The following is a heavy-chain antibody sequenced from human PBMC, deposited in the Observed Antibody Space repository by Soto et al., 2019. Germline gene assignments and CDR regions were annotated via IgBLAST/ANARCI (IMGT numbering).Heavy chain of an antibody. CDR1: GFTFSNNG. Sequence: QVQLVASGGGVVQPGRSRRLSCAASGFTFSNNGMHWVRQAPGKGLEWVAVIWYDGSNEYFADSVKGRFTISRGNSKNTVFPQMDSLRAEGSAVNYVGRGVDYRDYAIDYWGQGTLGTVAS. CDR3: GRGVDYRDYAIDY. CDR2: IWYDGSNE. D-gene: IGHD4-17*01. J-gene: IGHJ4*02. V-gene: IGHV3-33*01.